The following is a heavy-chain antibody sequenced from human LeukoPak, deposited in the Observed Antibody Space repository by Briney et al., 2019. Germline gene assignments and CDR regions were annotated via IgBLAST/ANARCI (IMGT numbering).Heavy chain of an antibody. CDR1: GGSINTYY. CDR2: MSDSGGS. CDR3: ARFITIPGVAFDI. Sequence: KSSETLSLTCTVSGGSINTYYWSWFRQSPGKGLQWIGCMSDSGGSSYNPSLKSRVTMSVDTSQNQFSLNLSSVTAADTAVYYCARFITIPGVAFDIWGQGTMVTVSS. J-gene: IGHJ3*02. V-gene: IGHV4-4*07. D-gene: IGHD3-10*01.